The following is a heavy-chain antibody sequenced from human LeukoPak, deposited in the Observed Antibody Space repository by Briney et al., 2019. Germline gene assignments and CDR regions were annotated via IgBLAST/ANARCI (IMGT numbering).Heavy chain of an antibody. V-gene: IGHV4-34*01. CDR1: GGSFSGYY. J-gene: IGHJ4*02. D-gene: IGHD4-17*01. CDR2: INHSGST. Sequence: SETLSLTCAVYGGSFSGYYWSWIRQPPGKGLEWIGEINHSGSTNYNPSLKRRVTISVNTSKNQFSLKLSSVNAADTAVYYCARDDYGVRTGYLGQGTLVTVSS. CDR3: ARDDYGVRTGY.